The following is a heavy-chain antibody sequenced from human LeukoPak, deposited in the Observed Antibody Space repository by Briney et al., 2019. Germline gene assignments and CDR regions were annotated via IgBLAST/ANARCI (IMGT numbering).Heavy chain of an antibody. J-gene: IGHJ4*02. V-gene: IGHV3-30*02. D-gene: IGHD2-15*01. Sequence: PGGSLRLSCAASGFTFSSYGMHWVRQAPGKGLEWVAFIRYDGSNKYYADSVKGRFTISRDNSKNTLYLQMNSLRAEDTAVYYCAKAAGGYCSGGSCYSGNYYFDYWGQGTLVTVSS. CDR2: IRYDGSNK. CDR1: GFTFSSYG. CDR3: AKAAGGYCSGGSCYSGNYYFDY.